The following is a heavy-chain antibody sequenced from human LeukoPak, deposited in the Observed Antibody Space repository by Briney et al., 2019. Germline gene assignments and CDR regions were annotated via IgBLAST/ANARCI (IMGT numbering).Heavy chain of an antibody. V-gene: IGHV4-59*11. J-gene: IGHJ4*02. Sequence: PSETLSLTCTVSGGSISSHYWSWIRQPPGKGLEWIGYIYYSGSTNYNPSLKSRVTISVDTSKNQFSLKLSSVTAADTAVYYCARGMAEALDYWGQGTLVTVSS. CDR3: ARGMAEALDY. D-gene: IGHD5-24*01. CDR2: IYYSGST. CDR1: GGSISSHY.